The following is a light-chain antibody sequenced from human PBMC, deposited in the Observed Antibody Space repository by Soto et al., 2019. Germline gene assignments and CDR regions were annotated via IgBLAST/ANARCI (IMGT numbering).Light chain of an antibody. CDR3: SSYTSSSTYV. CDR1: SSDVGGYNY. V-gene: IGLV2-14*01. Sequence: QSVLTQPASVSGSPGQSITISCTGTSSDVGGYNYVSWYQQHPGKAPKLMIYDVSNRPSGVSNRFSGSKSGNTASLTIPGLQAEDEADYYCSSYTSSSTYVSGTGTKVPVL. CDR2: DVS. J-gene: IGLJ1*01.